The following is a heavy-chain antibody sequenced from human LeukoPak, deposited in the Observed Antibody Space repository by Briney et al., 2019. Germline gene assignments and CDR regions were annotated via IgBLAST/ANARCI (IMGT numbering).Heavy chain of an antibody. CDR1: GFTFTKYW. V-gene: IGHV3-7*03. D-gene: IGHD6-13*01. CDR3: AKAQYSSSWYHEYYFDY. J-gene: IGHJ4*02. Sequence: GDSLRLSCAASGFTFTKYWMTWVRQAPGKGLEWVGNIKQDGSDKNYMDSVKGRFTISRDNTKNSVYLQMSSLRAEDTAVYYCAKAQYSSSWYHEYYFDYWGQGTLVTVSS. CDR2: IKQDGSDK.